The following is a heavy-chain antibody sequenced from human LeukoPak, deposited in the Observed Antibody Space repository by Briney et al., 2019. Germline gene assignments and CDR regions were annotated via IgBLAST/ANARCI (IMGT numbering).Heavy chain of an antibody. CDR3: ARNWFDP. CDR2: IYHSGST. V-gene: IGHV4-38-2*02. CDR1: GYSISSGYY. Sequence: SETLSLTCTVSGYSISSGYYWGWIRQPPGKGLEWIGSIYHSGSTYYNPSLKSRVTISVDTSKNQFSLKLGSVTAADTAVYYCARNWFDPWGQGTLVTVSS. J-gene: IGHJ5*02.